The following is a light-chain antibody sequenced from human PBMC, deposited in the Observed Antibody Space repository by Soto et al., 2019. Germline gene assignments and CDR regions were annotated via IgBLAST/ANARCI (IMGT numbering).Light chain of an antibody. CDR3: QQSYSTPRT. CDR2: AAS. V-gene: IGKV1-39*01. Sequence: DIQMTQSPSSLSASVGDRVTITCRASQSISSYLNWYQQKPGKAPKLLSYAASSLQSGVPSRFSGSGSRTDFTITISSLQPEDFATCYCQQSYSTPRTFGQRTKVEIK. CDR1: QSISSY. J-gene: IGKJ1*01.